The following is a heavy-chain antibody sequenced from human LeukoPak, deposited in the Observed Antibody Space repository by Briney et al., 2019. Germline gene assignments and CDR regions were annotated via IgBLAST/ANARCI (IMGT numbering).Heavy chain of an antibody. CDR2: IIPIFGTA. V-gene: IGHV1-69*13. CDR3: AIFTEPYDFWSGYYTSYRADY. D-gene: IGHD3-3*01. J-gene: IGHJ4*02. CDR1: GGTFISYA. Sequence: GASVKVSCKASGGTFISYAISWVRQAPGQGLEWMGGIIPIFGTANYAQKFQGRVTITADESTSTAYMELSSLRSEDTAVYYCAIFTEPYDFWSGYYTSYRADYWGQGTLVTVSS.